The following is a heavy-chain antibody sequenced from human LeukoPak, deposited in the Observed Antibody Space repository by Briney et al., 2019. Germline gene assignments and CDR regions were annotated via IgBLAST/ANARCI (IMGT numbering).Heavy chain of an antibody. Sequence: GGSLRLSCAASGFTFSSYAMTWVRRAPGKGLEWVSAISGSGGSTYYADSVKGRITISRDNSKNTLYLQMNSLRAEDTAVYYCAKDCSGGSCYNDYWGQGTLVTVSS. D-gene: IGHD2-15*01. V-gene: IGHV3-23*01. CDR1: GFTFSSYA. CDR2: ISGSGGST. J-gene: IGHJ4*02. CDR3: AKDCSGGSCYNDY.